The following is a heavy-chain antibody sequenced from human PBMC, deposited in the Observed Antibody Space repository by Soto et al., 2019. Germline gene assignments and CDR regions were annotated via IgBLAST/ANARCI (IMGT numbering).Heavy chain of an antibody. D-gene: IGHD3-9*01. CDR2: ISGGGGGT. V-gene: IGHV3-23*01. Sequence: EVQMLESGGGLVKPGGSLRLSCSVSGFSFSNYAMTWVRQAPGKGLEWVSSISGGGGGTHYADSMKGRVTISRDNSRNTLHLEIKRLRADDTAVYYCAKGSQYDILTAHHAFASWGQGTLVTVSS. CDR3: AKGSQYDILTAHHAFAS. J-gene: IGHJ5*02. CDR1: GFSFSNYA.